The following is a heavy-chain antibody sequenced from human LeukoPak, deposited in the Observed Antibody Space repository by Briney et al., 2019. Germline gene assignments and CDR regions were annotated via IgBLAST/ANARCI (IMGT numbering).Heavy chain of an antibody. CDR1: GFSFSRNA. CDR2: VIDSGKDR. J-gene: IGHJ4*02. D-gene: IGHD2-15*01. CDR3: AKGVVDRGADC. V-gene: IGHV3-23*01. Sequence: GGSLRLSCAASGFSFSRNAMTWVRQAPGVGLEWVSSVIDSGKDRYYAGSVKGRFTISRDNSKDTLYLQMNSLRVEDTAVYYCAKGVVDRGADCWGQGALVTVSS.